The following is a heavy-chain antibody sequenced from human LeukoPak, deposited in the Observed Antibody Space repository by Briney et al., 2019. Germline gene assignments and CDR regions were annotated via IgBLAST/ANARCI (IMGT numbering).Heavy chain of an antibody. J-gene: IGHJ4*02. CDR3: ARDGSYLRGVFDY. V-gene: IGHV4-39*02. Sequence: PSETLSLTCTVSGGSISSSSYYWGWIRQPPGKGLEWIGSIYYSGSTYYNPSLKSRVTISVDTSKNQFSLKLSSVTAADTAVYYCARDGSYLRGVFDYWGQGTQVTVSS. CDR2: IYYSGST. D-gene: IGHD1-26*01. CDR1: GGSISSSSYY.